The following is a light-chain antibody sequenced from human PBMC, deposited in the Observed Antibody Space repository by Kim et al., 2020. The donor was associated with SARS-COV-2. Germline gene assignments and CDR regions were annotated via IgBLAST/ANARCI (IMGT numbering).Light chain of an antibody. CDR2: GAS. V-gene: IGKV3-15*01. J-gene: IGKJ5*01. CDR3: QQYNNWPYT. CDR1: QSVSSN. Sequence: VSPGERATLSGRASQSVSSNLAWYQQKPGQAPRLLIYGASTRATGIPARFSGSGSGTEFTLTISSLQSEDFAVYYCQQYNNWPYTFGQGTRLEIK.